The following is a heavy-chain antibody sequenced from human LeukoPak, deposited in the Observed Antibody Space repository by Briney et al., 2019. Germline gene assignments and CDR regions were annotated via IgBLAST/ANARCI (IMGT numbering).Heavy chain of an antibody. J-gene: IGHJ3*02. CDR1: RFTFSTYA. V-gene: IGHV3-30-3*01. CDR3: AKGQQLLWFGDDAFDI. CDR2: ISFDGNNE. D-gene: IGHD3-10*01. Sequence: PGRSLRLSCAASRFTFSTYAMHWVRQAPGKGLEWVAVISFDGNNEYYADSVKGRFTISRDNSKNTLYLQMHSLRVEDTAVYYCAKGQQLLWFGDDAFDIWGQGTMVIVSS.